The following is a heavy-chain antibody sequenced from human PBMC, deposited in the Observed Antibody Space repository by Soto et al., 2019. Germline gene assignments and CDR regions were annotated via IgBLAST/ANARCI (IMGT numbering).Heavy chain of an antibody. CDR2: ISSTTNYI. V-gene: IGHV3-21*06. CDR3: ARESEDLTSNFDY. CDR1: GFTFTRYS. J-gene: IGHJ4*02. Sequence: SLRLSCAASGFTFTRYSMNWVRQAPGRGLEWVSSISSTTNYIYYGDSMKGRFTISRDNAKNSLYLEMNSLRAEDTAVYYCARESEDLTSNFDYWGQGTLVTVSS.